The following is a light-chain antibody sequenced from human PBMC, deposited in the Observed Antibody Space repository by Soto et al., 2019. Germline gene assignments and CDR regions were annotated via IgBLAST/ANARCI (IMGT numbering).Light chain of an antibody. V-gene: IGKV3-20*01. Sequence: EIVLTQSPGSLSLSPGERATLSCRASQRVSSTFFAWYQQRPGQAPRLLMYGASSRATGIPERFSGSGSGTDFTLNISRLEPEDFAVYYCQQFDSSVTFGQGTKVEIK. J-gene: IGKJ1*01. CDR3: QQFDSSVT. CDR1: QRVSSTF. CDR2: GAS.